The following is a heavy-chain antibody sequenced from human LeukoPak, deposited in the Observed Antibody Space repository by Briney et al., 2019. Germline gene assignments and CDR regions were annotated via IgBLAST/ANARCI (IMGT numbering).Heavy chain of an antibody. CDR2: IWYDGSNK. CDR1: GFTFSSYG. V-gene: IGHV3-33*01. Sequence: GGSLRLSCAASGFTFSSYGMHWVRQAPGKGLEWVAVIWYDGSNKYYADSVKGRFTISRDNSKNTLYLQMNSLRAEDTAVYYCARDLGYSSSALDYRGQGTLVTVSS. CDR3: ARDLGYSSSALDY. D-gene: IGHD6-6*01. J-gene: IGHJ4*02.